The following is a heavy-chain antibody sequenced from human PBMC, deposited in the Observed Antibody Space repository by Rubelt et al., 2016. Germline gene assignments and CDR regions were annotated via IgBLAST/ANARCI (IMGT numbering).Heavy chain of an antibody. CDR3: AKVLCSNYCWYFDL. CDR1: GFTFSTYG. V-gene: IGHV3-23*04. Sequence: EVQLVESGGGLVQPGGSLRLSCSASGFTFSTYGMNWVRQAPGKGLGWVSGITGVGGSQYEPASGKGRVPTPNNNSKNTLCRQMNNRRAEETAVYFCAKVLCSNYCWYFDLWGRGTLVTVSS. J-gene: IGHJ2*01. D-gene: IGHD4-11*01. CDR2: ITGVGGSQ.